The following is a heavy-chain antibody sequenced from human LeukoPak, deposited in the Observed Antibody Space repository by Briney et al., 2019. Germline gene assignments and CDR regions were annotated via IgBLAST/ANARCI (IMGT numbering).Heavy chain of an antibody. D-gene: IGHD3-10*01. V-gene: IGHV4-39*01. CDR3: ARHYHYDGSGSYFNWFDP. Sequence: PSETLSLTCTVSGGSISSSSYYWGWIRQPPGKGLEWIGSIYYSGSTYYNPSLKSRVTISVDTSKNQFSLKLSSVTAADTAVYYCARHYHYDGSGSYFNWFDPWGQGTLVTVSS. J-gene: IGHJ5*02. CDR2: IYYSGST. CDR1: GGSISSSSYY.